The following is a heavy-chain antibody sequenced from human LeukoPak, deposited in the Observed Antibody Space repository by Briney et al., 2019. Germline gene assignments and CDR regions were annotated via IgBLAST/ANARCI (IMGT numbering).Heavy chain of an antibody. Sequence: ASVKVSCKASGGTFSSYAISWVRQAPGQGLEWMGGIIPIFGTANYAQKFQGRVTMTRDMSTSTFYMDLSTLRSDDTAAYYCARDEGFGGVTSPRHWGQGTLVTVSS. V-gene: IGHV1-69*05. J-gene: IGHJ4*02. CDR1: GGTFSSYA. CDR2: IIPIFGTA. D-gene: IGHD3-16*01. CDR3: ARDEGFGGVTSPRH.